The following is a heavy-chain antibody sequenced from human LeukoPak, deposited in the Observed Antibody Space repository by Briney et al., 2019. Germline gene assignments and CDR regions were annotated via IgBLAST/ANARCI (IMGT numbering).Heavy chain of an antibody. V-gene: IGHV4-61*02. CDR1: GGSISSSSYY. D-gene: IGHD3-10*01. J-gene: IGHJ3*02. CDR3: ATSQYYYGSGDPSNAFDI. CDR2: IYTSGST. Sequence: PSETLSLTCTVSGGSISSSSYYWSWIRQPAGKGLEWIGRIYTSGSTNYNPSLKSRVTMSVDTSKNQFSLKLSSVTAADTAVYYCATSQYYYGSGDPSNAFDIWGQGTMVTVSS.